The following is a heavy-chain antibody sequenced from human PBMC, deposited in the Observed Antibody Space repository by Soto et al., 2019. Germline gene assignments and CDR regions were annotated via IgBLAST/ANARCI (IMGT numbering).Heavy chain of an antibody. J-gene: IGHJ5*02. V-gene: IGHV4-30-4*01. CDR1: GDSISSGDYY. CDR2: ISYSGST. Sequence: QVQLQESGPGLVKLSQTLSLTCTVSGDSISSGDYYWSWIRQPPGKGLEWIGYISYSGSTYYNPSLRSRVTISVDTSKNQFSLKLSSVTAADTAVYYCARGYQLWLRKGFDPWGQGTLVTVSS. D-gene: IGHD5-18*01. CDR3: ARGYQLWLRKGFDP.